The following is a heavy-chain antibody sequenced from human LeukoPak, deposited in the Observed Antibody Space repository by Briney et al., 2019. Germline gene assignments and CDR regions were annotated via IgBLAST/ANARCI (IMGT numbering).Heavy chain of an antibody. Sequence: GGSLRLSCAASGFTFNTYSVNWVRQAPGKGLEWVSSISSGSSYISYADSMKGRFTISRDNAKTSLYLQMNSLRAEDTAVYYCARQVGVDDAFDIWGQGTKVTVSS. V-gene: IGHV3-21*01. CDR1: GFTFNTYS. CDR2: ISSGSSYI. J-gene: IGHJ3*02. CDR3: ARQVGVDDAFDI. D-gene: IGHD1-26*01.